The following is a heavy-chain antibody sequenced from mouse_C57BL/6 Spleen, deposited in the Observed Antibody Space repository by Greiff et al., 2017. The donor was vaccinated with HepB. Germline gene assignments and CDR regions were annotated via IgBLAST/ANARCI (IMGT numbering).Heavy chain of an antibody. J-gene: IGHJ4*01. CDR1: FSPFPLSF. CDR2: IYPFIFIT. D-gene: IGHD2-1*01. CDR3: RGKLDYYAMDY. Sequence: SFSPFPLSFLPFFPHLPFHVLEFLLDIYPFIFITNYNDKFKSKATLTVDTSSSTAYMQLSSLTSEDSAVYYCRGKLDYYAMDYWGQGTSVTVSS. V-gene: IGHV1-55*01.